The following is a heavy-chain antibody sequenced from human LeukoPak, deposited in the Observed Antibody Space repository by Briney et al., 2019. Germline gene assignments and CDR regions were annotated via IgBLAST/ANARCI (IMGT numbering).Heavy chain of an antibody. J-gene: IGHJ6*03. CDR3: ARLGPRARYYYYYMDV. V-gene: IGHV4-34*01. Sequence: SETLSLTCAVYGGSFSVYYWSWIRPPPGRGLEWTGEINHSGSTNYNPSLKSRVTISVDTSKNQFSLKLSSVTAADTAVYYCARLGPRARYYYYYMDVWGKGTTVTVS. CDR1: GGSFSVYY. CDR2: INHSGST.